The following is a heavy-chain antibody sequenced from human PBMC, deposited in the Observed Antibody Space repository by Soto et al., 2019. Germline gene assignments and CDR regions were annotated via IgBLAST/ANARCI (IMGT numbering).Heavy chain of an antibody. CDR3: VRGPEELVYYNSIDV. V-gene: IGHV3-11*01. D-gene: IGHD3-10*01. CDR2: ISIGGTPI. J-gene: IGHJ6*02. CDR1: GFTFSDYY. Sequence: AGGSLRLSCEASGFTFSDYYMSWIRQVPGKGLEWVSYISIGGTPIYYADSVKGRFTISRDNAQNSLYLHMTSLTAEDTALYYCVRGPEELVYYNSIDVWGQGTTVTVSS.